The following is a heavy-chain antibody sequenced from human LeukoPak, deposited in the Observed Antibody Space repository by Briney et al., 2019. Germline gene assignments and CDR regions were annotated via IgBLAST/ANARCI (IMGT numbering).Heavy chain of an antibody. Sequence: TGGSLRLSCAASGFTFSSYWMSWVRQAPGKGLEWVANIKQDGSERYYVDSVKGRFTISRDNAKNSLYLQMNSLRAEDTAVYYCARDQYYYDSSGYYKIPTLYYYYGMDVWGQGTTVTVSS. CDR3: ARDQYYYDSSGYYKIPTLYYYYGMDV. V-gene: IGHV3-7*01. J-gene: IGHJ6*02. CDR1: GFTFSSYW. CDR2: IKQDGSER. D-gene: IGHD3-22*01.